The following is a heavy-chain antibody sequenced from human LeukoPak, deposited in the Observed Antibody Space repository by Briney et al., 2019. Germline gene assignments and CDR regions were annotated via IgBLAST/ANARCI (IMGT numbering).Heavy chain of an antibody. CDR2: IYHSGST. CDR1: GGSISSSNW. CDR3: ARTMVRGVIYFDY. V-gene: IGHV4-4*02. J-gene: IGHJ4*02. D-gene: IGHD3-10*01. Sequence: KPSETLSLTCAVSGGSISSSNWWSWVRQPPGKGLEWIGEIYHSGSTNYNPSLKSRVTISVDKSKSQFSLKLSSVTAADTAVYYCARTMVRGVIYFDYWGQGTLVTVSS.